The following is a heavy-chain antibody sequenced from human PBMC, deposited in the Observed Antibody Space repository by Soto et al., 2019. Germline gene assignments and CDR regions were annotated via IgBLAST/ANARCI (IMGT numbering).Heavy chain of an antibody. CDR2: IYYSGIT. CDR1: GGSISSYY. D-gene: IGHD2-8*02. CDR3: ARGGGVYYFDY. Sequence: QVQLQESGPGLVKPSETLSLTCTVSGGSISSYYWSWIRQPPGEGLEWIGYIYYSGITDYNPSLKSRVTISVDTSKSQFSLKLSSVTAADTAVYYCARGGGVYYFDYWGQGTLVTVSS. J-gene: IGHJ4*02. V-gene: IGHV4-59*01.